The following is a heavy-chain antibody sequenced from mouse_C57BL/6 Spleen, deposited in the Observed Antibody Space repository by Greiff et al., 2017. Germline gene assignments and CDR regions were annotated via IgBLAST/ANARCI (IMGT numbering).Heavy chain of an antibody. CDR1: GYTFTSYW. D-gene: IGHD1-1*01. CDR2: IDPSDSYT. V-gene: IGHV1-69*01. CDR3: ARYGYGSSYAMDY. Sequence: QVQLQQSGAELVMPGASVKLSCKASGYTFTSYWMHWVKQRPGQGLEWIGEIDPSDSYTNYNQKFKGKSTLTVDKSSSTAYMQLSSLTSEDSAVYYCARYGYGSSYAMDYWGQGTSVTVSS. J-gene: IGHJ4*01.